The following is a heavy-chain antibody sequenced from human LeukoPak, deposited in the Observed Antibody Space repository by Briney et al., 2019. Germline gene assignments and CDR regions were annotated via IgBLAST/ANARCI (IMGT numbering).Heavy chain of an antibody. J-gene: IGHJ3*02. V-gene: IGHV3-11*01. Sequence: GGSLRLSCAASGFTFSDYYMSWIRQAPGKGLEWVSYISSSGSTIYYADSVEGRFTISRDNAKNSLYLQMNSLRAEDTAVYYCAREYCSGGSCYGAFDIWGQGTMVTVSS. CDR1: GFTFSDYY. D-gene: IGHD2-15*01. CDR3: AREYCSGGSCYGAFDI. CDR2: ISSSGSTI.